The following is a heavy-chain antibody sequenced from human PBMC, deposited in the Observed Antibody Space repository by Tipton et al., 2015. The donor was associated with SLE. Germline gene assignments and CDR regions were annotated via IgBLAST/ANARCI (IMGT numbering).Heavy chain of an antibody. Sequence: TLSLTCVVSGDSISTYAWWTWVRQPPGKGLEWIGHIYHSGSTNYNPSLMSRLTMSVDKSKNQLSLNLSSVTAADTAVYYCARGAAARDDYYYFYMDVWGKGTTVTVSS. CDR2: IYHSGST. J-gene: IGHJ6*03. V-gene: IGHV4-4*02. CDR1: GDSISTYAW. CDR3: ARGAAARDDYYYFYMDV.